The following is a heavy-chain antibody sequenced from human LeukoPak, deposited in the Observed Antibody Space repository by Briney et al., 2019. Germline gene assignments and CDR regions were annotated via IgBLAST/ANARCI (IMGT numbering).Heavy chain of an antibody. CDR1: GGSISSGGYY. CDR3: AREPEDILTPDYFDY. V-gene: IGHV4-31*03. D-gene: IGHD3-9*01. J-gene: IGHJ4*02. CDR2: IYYSGST. Sequence: PSQTLSLTCTVSGGSISSGGYYWSWIRQHPGKGLEWIGYIYYSGSTYYNPSLRSRVTISVDTSKNQFSLKLSSVTAADTAVYYCAREPEDILTPDYFDYWGQGTLVTVSS.